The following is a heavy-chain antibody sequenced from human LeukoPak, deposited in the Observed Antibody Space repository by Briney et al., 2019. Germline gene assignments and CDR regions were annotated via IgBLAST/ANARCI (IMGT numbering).Heavy chain of an antibody. D-gene: IGHD4/OR15-4a*01. CDR1: GGSISPYY. Sequence: SETLSLTCTVSGGSISPYYWSWIRQPPGKGLEWIGYIFYTGNTNYIPSLKSRVTISVDTSTNQFSLRLSSVTAADTAVYYCARRPSNLVAFDIWGQGTVVTVSS. J-gene: IGHJ3*02. V-gene: IGHV4-59*08. CDR3: ARRPSNLVAFDI. CDR2: IFYTGNT.